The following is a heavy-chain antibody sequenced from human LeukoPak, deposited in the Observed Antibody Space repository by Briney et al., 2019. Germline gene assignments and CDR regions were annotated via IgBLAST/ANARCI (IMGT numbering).Heavy chain of an antibody. D-gene: IGHD6-6*01. CDR2: IYHSGST. Sequence: SETLSLTCAVSGYSISSGYYWGWIRQPPGKGLEWIGSIYHSGSTYYNPSLKSRVTISVVTSKNQFSLKLSSVTAADAAIYYCARERSSSSDYWGQGTLVTVSS. J-gene: IGHJ4*02. CDR1: GYSISSGYY. CDR3: ARERSSSSDY. V-gene: IGHV4-38-2*02.